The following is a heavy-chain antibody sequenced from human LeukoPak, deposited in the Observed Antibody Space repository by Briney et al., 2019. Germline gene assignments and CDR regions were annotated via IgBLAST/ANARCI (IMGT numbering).Heavy chain of an antibody. D-gene: IGHD3-3*01. CDR2: INWNGGST. Sequence: PGGSLRLSRAASGFTFDDYGMSWVRQAPGKGLEWVSGINWNGGSTGYADSVKGRFTISRDNAKNSLYLQMNSLRAEDTALYYCARVPAYYDFWSGYYKENYYMDVWGKGTTVTVSS. CDR3: ARVPAYYDFWSGYYKENYYMDV. J-gene: IGHJ6*03. V-gene: IGHV3-20*04. CDR1: GFTFDDYG.